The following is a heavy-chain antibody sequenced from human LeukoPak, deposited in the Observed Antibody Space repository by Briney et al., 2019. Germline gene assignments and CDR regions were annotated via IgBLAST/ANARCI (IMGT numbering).Heavy chain of an antibody. V-gene: IGHV3-48*03. CDR3: ARGTNGAIDY. CDR1: GFTFSSFE. CDR2: ISSSGSTI. J-gene: IGHJ4*02. D-gene: IGHD2-8*01. Sequence: PGGFLRLSCAAAGFTFSSFEMIWVRQAPGKGLEWVSYISSSGSTIYYAEYVKGRFTISRDNAKNSLDLQMNSLRAEDTAVYYCARGTNGAIDYWGQGTLVTVSS.